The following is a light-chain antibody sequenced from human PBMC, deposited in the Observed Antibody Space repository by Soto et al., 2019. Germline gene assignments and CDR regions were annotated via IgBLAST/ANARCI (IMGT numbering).Light chain of an antibody. V-gene: IGLV4-69*01. J-gene: IGLJ1*01. CDR3: QTCP. CDR2: LNSDGSH. Sequence: QSVLTQSPSASASLGASVKLTCTLSSGHSSYAIAWHQQQPEKGPRYLMKLNSDGSHSKGDGIPDRFSGSSSGAERYLTISSLQSEDEADYYCQTCPFGTGTKVTVL. CDR1: SGHSSYA.